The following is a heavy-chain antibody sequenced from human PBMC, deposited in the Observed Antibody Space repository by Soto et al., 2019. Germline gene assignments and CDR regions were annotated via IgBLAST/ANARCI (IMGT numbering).Heavy chain of an antibody. CDR2: IIPVFGRV. V-gene: IGHV1-69*13. Sequence: SVNVSCKASGGTFSSRAISWVRQAPGQGLEWMGGIIPVFGRVNYAEKFQDRVTITADESTGTVYMELSSLRSEDTALYYCANSRGGTFLGYHGMDIWGQGTTVTVSS. CDR1: GGTFSSRA. J-gene: IGHJ6*02. CDR3: ANSRGGTFLGYHGMDI. D-gene: IGHD3-16*01.